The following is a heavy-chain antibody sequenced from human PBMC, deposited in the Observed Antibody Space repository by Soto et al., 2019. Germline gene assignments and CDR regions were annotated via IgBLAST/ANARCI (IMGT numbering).Heavy chain of an antibody. V-gene: IGHV1-46*01. CDR3: ARVYCSGGGCYGIDY. Sequence: QVQLVQSGAEVKKPGASVKISCKASGDTFTSYYMHWVRQAPGQGLEWMGIINPSGDTSYAQKFQGRVTMTRDTSKGTVYMELSSLRSEDTAVYYCARVYCSGGGCYGIDYWSQGTLVTVSS. CDR1: GDTFTSYY. J-gene: IGHJ4*02. CDR2: INPSGDT. D-gene: IGHD2-15*01.